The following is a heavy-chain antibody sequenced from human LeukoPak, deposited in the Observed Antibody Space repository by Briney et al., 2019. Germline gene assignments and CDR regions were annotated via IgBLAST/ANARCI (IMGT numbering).Heavy chain of an antibody. CDR1: GGSIVSYY. CDR2: INHSGST. CDR3: VLSVGRSDYFDY. V-gene: IGHV4-34*01. D-gene: IGHD3-10*01. J-gene: IGHJ4*02. Sequence: PSETLSLTCTVSGGSIVSYYWSWIRQPPGKGLEWIGEINHSGSTNYNPSLKSRVTISVDTSKNQFSLKLSSVTAADTAVYYCVLSVGRSDYFDYWGQGTLVTVSS.